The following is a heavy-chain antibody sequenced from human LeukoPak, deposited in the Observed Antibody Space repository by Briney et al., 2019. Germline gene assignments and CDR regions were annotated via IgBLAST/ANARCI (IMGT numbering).Heavy chain of an antibody. D-gene: IGHD5-24*01. Sequence: GGSLRLACAAVGFTFSIYSVEWARQARGRGLGCVAVISYDGSNKYYADSVKGRFTISRDNSKNTVSLQMNSLRAEDTAVYYCAGDGWHGLFTYWGQGTLVTVSS. CDR2: ISYDGSNK. CDR3: AGDGWHGLFTY. V-gene: IGHV3-30*04. J-gene: IGHJ4*02. CDR1: GFTFSIYS.